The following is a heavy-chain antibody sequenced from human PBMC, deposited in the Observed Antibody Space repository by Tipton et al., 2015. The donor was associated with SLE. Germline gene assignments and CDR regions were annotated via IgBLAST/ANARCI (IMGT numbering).Heavy chain of an antibody. D-gene: IGHD1-1*01. Sequence: QSGAEVKKPGASVKVSCKASGYTFTSYPIIWVRQAPGQGLEWMGWISPNNGDTNYSHNLQGRVIMTTDISTSTAYMELRSLRSDDTAVYYCARVPVRTTGGFGRFRMDVWGKGTTVTVSS. CDR3: ARVPVRTTGGFGRFRMDV. V-gene: IGHV1-18*01. J-gene: IGHJ6*04. CDR2: ISPNNGDT. CDR1: GYTFTSYP.